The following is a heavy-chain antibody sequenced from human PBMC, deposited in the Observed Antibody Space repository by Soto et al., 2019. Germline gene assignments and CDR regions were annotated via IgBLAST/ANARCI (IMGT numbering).Heavy chain of an antibody. V-gene: IGHV1-18*04. CDR3: ARGTVTSGRWFGP. D-gene: IGHD4-17*01. J-gene: IGHJ5*02. CDR2: ISSLNGNT. Sequence: QVHLVQSETEVKEPGASVTVSCKTSDSTFTGYTINWVRQAPGQGLEWLVWISSLNGNTNYARKYQGRLTMTTNTSATTAYMELRSLRSDDTAVYFCARGTVTSGRWFGPWGQGTLVTVSS. CDR1: DSTFTGYT.